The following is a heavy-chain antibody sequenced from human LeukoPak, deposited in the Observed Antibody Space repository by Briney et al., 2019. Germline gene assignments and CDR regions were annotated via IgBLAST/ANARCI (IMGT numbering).Heavy chain of an antibody. CDR2: IIPIFGTA. V-gene: IGHV1-69*13. Sequence: SVKVSCKASGSTFSSYAISWVRQAPGQGLEWMGGIIPIFGTANYAQKFQGRVTITADESTSTAYMELSSLRSEDTAVYYCARAIGGSSYVFDYWGQGTLVTVSS. CDR1: GSTFSSYA. D-gene: IGHD1-26*01. CDR3: ARAIGGSSYVFDY. J-gene: IGHJ4*02.